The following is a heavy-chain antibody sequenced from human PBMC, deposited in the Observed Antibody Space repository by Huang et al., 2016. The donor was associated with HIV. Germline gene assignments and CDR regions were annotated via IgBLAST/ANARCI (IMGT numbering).Heavy chain of an antibody. V-gene: IGHV1-3*04. Sequence: QVQLVQSGAEVKKPGASVKVSCKAFGYTFTNFAMHWVRQAPGQRLEWMGWIDTDKSDTRYSQRFQGRLTITRDTSASTAYMELSSLRSEDTAMYYCARDPHVVVAGPFFDCWGQGTLVTVSS. D-gene: IGHD3-10*02. CDR1: GYTFTNFA. CDR2: IDTDKSDT. CDR3: ARDPHVVVAGPFFDC. J-gene: IGHJ4*02.